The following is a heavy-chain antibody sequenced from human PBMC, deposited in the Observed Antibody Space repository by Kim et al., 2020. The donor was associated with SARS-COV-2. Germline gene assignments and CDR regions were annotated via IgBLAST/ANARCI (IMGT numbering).Heavy chain of an antibody. J-gene: IGHJ2*01. D-gene: IGHD3-10*01. CDR2: IYYSGST. CDR3: ARGGSGGFLIALEGWEL. V-gene: IGHV4-59*01. Sequence: SETLSLTCTVSGGSISSYYWSWIRQPPGKGLEWIGYIYYSGSTNCNPSLKSRVTISVDTSKNQFSLKLSSVTAADTAVYYCARGGSGGFLIALEGWELWG. CDR1: GGSISSYY.